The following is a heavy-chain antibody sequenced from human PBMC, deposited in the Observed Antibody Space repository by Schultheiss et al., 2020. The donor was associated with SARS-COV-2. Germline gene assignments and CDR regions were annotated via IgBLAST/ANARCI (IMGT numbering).Heavy chain of an antibody. CDR3: AKDGVIAAADSFDY. CDR2: ISGSGGST. Sequence: GGSLRLSCAASGFTFSSYSMNWVRQAPGKGLEWVSAISGSGGSTYYADSVKGRFTIFRDNSKNTLYLQMNSLRAEDTAVYYCAKDGVIAAADSFDYWGQGTLVTVSS. V-gene: IGHV3-23*01. CDR1: GFTFSSYS. J-gene: IGHJ4*02. D-gene: IGHD6-13*01.